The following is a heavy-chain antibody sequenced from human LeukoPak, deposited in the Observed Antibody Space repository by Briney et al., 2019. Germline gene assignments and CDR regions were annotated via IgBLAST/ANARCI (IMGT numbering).Heavy chain of an antibody. D-gene: IGHD3-10*01. V-gene: IGHV1-69*04. CDR2: IIPILGIA. J-gene: IGHJ4*02. CDR1: GGTFSSYA. Sequence: ASVKVSCKASGGTFSSYAISWVRQAPGQGLEWMGRIIPILGIANYAQKFQGRVTITADKSTSTAYMELSSLRSEDTAVYYCASLQGSYYYFDYWGQGTLVTVSS. CDR3: ASLQGSYYYFDY.